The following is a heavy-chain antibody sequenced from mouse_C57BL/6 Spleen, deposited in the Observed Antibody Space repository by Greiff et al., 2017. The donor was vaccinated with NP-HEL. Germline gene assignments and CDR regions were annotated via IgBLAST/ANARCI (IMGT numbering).Heavy chain of an antibody. Sequence: QVQLQQPGPELVKPGASVKISCKASGYAFSSSWMNWVKQRPGKGLEWIGRIYPGDGDTNYNGKFKGKATLTADKSSSTAYMQLSSLTSEDSAVYFCAAQATFYAMDYWGQGTSVTVSS. V-gene: IGHV1-82*01. J-gene: IGHJ4*01. CDR1: GYAFSSSW. D-gene: IGHD3-2*02. CDR2: IYPGDGDT. CDR3: AAQATFYAMDY.